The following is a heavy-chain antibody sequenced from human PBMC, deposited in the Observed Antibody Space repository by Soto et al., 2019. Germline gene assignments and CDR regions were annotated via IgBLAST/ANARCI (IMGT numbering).Heavy chain of an antibody. D-gene: IGHD2-21*02. CDR1: GGAFSNHA. CDR2: IIPMFPTA. V-gene: IGHV1-69*13. CDR3: ARDDATYCGGDCYRYFYYGMDV. Sequence: SVKVSCKASGGAFSNHAISWVRQAPGQGLEWVGGIIPMFPTADYAQRFQGRVTITADDSTTTVYMELSGLRSEDTAMYYCARDDATYCGGDCYRYFYYGMDVWGQGTTVTVSS. J-gene: IGHJ6*02.